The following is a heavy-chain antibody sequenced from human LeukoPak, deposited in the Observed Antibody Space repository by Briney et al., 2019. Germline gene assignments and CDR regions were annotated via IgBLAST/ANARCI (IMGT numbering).Heavy chain of an antibody. CDR3: VPGGLALSGIDY. Sequence: PGGSLRLSCAASGFTVSSNYMSWVRQAPGKGLEWVANITPDGSDRYYVDSLKGRVTISRDNTKSSLYLQLNSLGAEDTAVYYCVPGGLALSGIDYWGQGALVTVSS. V-gene: IGHV3-7*01. J-gene: IGHJ4*02. CDR2: ITPDGSDR. CDR1: GFTVSSNY. D-gene: IGHD6-19*01.